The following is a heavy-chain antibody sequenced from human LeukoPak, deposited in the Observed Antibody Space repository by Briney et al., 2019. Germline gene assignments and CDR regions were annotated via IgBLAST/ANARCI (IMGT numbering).Heavy chain of an antibody. CDR2: ISYDGSNK. V-gene: IGHV3-30-3*01. Sequence: GRSLRLSCAASGFTFSSYAMHWVRQAPGKGLEWVAVISYDGSNKYYADSVKGRFTISRDNSKNTLYLQMNSLRAEDTAVYYCAKDRSSGWYRNAFDIWGQGTMVTVSS. J-gene: IGHJ3*02. CDR3: AKDRSSGWYRNAFDI. D-gene: IGHD6-19*01. CDR1: GFTFSSYA.